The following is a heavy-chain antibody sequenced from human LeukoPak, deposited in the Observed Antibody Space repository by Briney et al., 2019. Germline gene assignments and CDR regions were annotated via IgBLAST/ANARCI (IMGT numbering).Heavy chain of an antibody. Sequence: SQTLSLTCTVSGGSISSGGYYWSWIRQHPGKGLEWIGYIYYSGSTYYNPSLKSRVTISVDTSKNQFSLKLSSVTAADTAVYYCAKFEQQLVYNWFDPWGQGTLVTVSS. D-gene: IGHD6-13*01. CDR3: AKFEQQLVYNWFDP. CDR2: IYYSGST. V-gene: IGHV4-31*03. CDR1: GGSISSGGYY. J-gene: IGHJ5*02.